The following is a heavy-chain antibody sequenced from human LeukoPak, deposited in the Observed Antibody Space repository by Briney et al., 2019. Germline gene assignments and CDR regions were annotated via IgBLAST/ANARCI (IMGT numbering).Heavy chain of an antibody. CDR3: TRGPGVARPDY. V-gene: IGHV4-38-2*02. J-gene: IGHJ4*02. CDR1: VYSISSGYY. Sequence: SETLSLTCTVSVYSISSGYYWGWIRQPPGKELEWIGGIYHDGSVYYNPSLKSRVTISVDPPKNQLSLKLTSVTAADTAVYYCTRGPGVARPDYWGQGTLVTVSS. D-gene: IGHD6-6*01. CDR2: IYHDGSV.